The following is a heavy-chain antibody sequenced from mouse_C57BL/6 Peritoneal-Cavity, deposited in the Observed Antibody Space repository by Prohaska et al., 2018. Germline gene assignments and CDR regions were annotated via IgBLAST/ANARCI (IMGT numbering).Heavy chain of an antibody. CDR1: GYTFTSYT. J-gene: IGHJ2*01. Sequence: MSCKASGYTFTSYTMHWVKQRPGQCLEWIGYINPSSGYTKYNQKFKDKATLTADKSSSTAYIQLSSLTSEDSAVYYCARSDITTVVADYWGQGTTLTVSS. CDR3: ARSDITTVVADY. CDR2: INPSSGYT. D-gene: IGHD1-1*01. V-gene: IGHV1-4*01.